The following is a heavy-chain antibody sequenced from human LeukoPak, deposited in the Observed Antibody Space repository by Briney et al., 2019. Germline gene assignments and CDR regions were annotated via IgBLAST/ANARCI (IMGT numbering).Heavy chain of an antibody. Sequence: GGSLRLSCSASGFTCSSYAMNWVRQAPGKGLEYVSAITSNGGSTYYADSVKGRFTISRDNSKNTLYLQMSSLRAEDTAVYYCVKGRCSGSSCYGGDYWGQGTLVTVSS. CDR2: ITSNGGST. CDR1: GFTCSSYA. CDR3: VKGRCSGSSCYGGDY. D-gene: IGHD2-2*01. V-gene: IGHV3-64D*06. J-gene: IGHJ4*02.